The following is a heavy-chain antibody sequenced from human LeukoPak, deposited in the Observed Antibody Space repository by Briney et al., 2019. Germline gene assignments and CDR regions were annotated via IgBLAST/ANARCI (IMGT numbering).Heavy chain of an antibody. J-gene: IGHJ4*02. D-gene: IGHD3-22*01. V-gene: IGHV4-59*12. CDR2: IYYGGNT. CDR1: GGSIVGYY. Sequence: SETLSLTCAVSGGSIVGYYWSWLRQLPGKGLEWIGYIYYGGNTDYNHSLGGRATITVDTSKNQFSLKLTSMTAADTGIYFCASTGPDISGQYQAYWGQGTLVIVSS. CDR3: ASTGPDISGQYQAY.